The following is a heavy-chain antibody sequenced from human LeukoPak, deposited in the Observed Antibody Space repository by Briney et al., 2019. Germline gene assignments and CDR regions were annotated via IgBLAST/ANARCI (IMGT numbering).Heavy chain of an antibody. CDR1: GGSISSSNW. V-gene: IGHV4-61*01. J-gene: IGHJ6*02. Sequence: SETLSLTCAVSGGSISSSNWWSWIRQPPGKGLEWIGYIYYSGSTNYNPSLKSRVTISVDTSKNQFSLKLSSVTAADTAVYYCAGSYCSSTSCYNGMDVWGQGTTVTVSS. CDR3: AGSYCSSTSCYNGMDV. D-gene: IGHD2-2*02. CDR2: IYYSGST.